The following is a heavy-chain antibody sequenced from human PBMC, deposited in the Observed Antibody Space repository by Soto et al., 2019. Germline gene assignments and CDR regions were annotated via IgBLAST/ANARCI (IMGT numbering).Heavy chain of an antibody. CDR1: GFTFSSYA. CDR3: AKAYCSSTSCRGIFDS. D-gene: IGHD2-2*01. J-gene: IGHJ4*02. CDR2: ISGSGGST. V-gene: IGHV3-23*01. Sequence: PGGSLRLSCAASGFTFSSYAMSWVRQAPGKGLEWVSAISGSGGSTYYADSVKGRFTISRDNSKNTLYLQMNSLRAEDTAVYYCAKAYCSSTSCRGIFDSWGQGTLVTVSS.